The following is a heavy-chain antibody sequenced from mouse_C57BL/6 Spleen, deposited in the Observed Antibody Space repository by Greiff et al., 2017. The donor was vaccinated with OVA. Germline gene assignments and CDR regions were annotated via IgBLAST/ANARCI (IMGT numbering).Heavy chain of an antibody. D-gene: IGHD3-2*02. Sequence: EVKLVESGGGLVKPGGSLKLSCAASGFTFSDYGMHWVRQAPEKGLEWVAYISSGSSTIYYADTVKGRFPISRDNAKNTLFLQMTSLRSEDTAMYYCARPRDSSGYWFAYWGQGTLVTVSA. CDR2: ISSGSSTI. CDR1: GFTFSDYG. V-gene: IGHV5-17*01. CDR3: ARPRDSSGYWFAY. J-gene: IGHJ3*01.